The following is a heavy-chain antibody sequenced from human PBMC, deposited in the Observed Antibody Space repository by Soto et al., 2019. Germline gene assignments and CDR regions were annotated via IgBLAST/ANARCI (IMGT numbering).Heavy chain of an antibody. J-gene: IGHJ6*02. CDR3: TTDYSSGSYYYYYGIDV. CDR1: GFTFSNAW. Sequence: PGLSLGLSCAASGFTFSNAWMRCGLQAPGKGLEWVGRIKSKTDGGTTDYAAPVKGRFTISRDDSRNTLYLQMNSLKTEDTAVYYRTTDYSSGSYYYYYGIDVWGQGTTVTVSS. CDR2: IKSKTDGGTT. V-gene: IGHV3-15*01. D-gene: IGHD3-22*01.